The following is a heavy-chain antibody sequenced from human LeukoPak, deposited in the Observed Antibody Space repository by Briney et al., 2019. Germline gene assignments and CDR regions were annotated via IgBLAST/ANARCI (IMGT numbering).Heavy chain of an antibody. Sequence: ASVKVSCKASGYTFTGSYMHWVRQAPGQGLEWMGWINPNSGDTNYAQKFQDRVTMTRDTSISTAYMELSRLGSDDTAVYYCARSSGSYYSRWGQGTLVTVSS. CDR1: GYTFTGSY. CDR3: ARSSGSYYSR. V-gene: IGHV1-2*02. CDR2: INPNSGDT. D-gene: IGHD1-26*01. J-gene: IGHJ4*02.